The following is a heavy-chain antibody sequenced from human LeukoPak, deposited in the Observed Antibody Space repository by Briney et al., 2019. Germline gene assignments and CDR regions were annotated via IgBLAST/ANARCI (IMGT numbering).Heavy chain of an antibody. V-gene: IGHV5-51*01. CDR2: IYPGDSET. D-gene: IGHD1/OR15-1a*01. CDR1: GSIFTSYW. Sequence: GESLQISCQGSGSIFTSYWIGWVRQVPGKGVEGMGIIYPGDSETRYSSSFQGQVTISAEKTISTAYLQWSSLKASDTAMYYCARPRTNKGADYWGQGTLVTVSS. J-gene: IGHJ4*02. CDR3: ARPRTNKGADY.